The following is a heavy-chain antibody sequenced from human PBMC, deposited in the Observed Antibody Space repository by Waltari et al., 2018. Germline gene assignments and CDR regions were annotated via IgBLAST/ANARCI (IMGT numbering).Heavy chain of an antibody. Sequence: QVQLQQWGASLLKPSETLSLTCAVYGGSLSGFYWSWIRQPPGKGLGWIGEIYYSGDVNYTPSLKSRLTISVDTSKNQFSLKLTSVTAADTAVYYCARWPSTQYEFWGQRTLVTVSS. CDR2: IYYSGDV. CDR1: GGSLSGFY. J-gene: IGHJ4*02. CDR3: ARWPSTQYEF. D-gene: IGHD2-2*01. V-gene: IGHV4-34*01.